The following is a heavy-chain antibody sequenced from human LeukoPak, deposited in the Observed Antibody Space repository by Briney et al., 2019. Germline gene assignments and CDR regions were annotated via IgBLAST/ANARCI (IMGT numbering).Heavy chain of an antibody. D-gene: IGHD3-16*01. CDR1: GGSISSGSFY. CDR2: IYASGST. CDR3: ARLGRWFGGNYYYYMDA. J-gene: IGHJ6*03. V-gene: IGHV4-61*02. Sequence: PSETLSLTCTVSGGSISSGSFYWGWIRQPAGKGLEWIGRIYASGSTNYNPSLMSRLTISIDTSKNQFSLTLSSVTAADTALYYCARLGRWFGGNYYYYMDAWGKGTTVTISS.